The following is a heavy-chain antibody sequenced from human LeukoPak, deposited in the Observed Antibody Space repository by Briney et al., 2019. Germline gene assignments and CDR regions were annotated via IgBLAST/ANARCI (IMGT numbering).Heavy chain of an antibody. J-gene: IGHJ3*02. CDR3: ARVGDGYNYFAFDI. Sequence: ASVKVSCKASGYTFTGYYMHWVRQAPGQGFEWMGWINPNSGGTNYAQKFQGRVTMTRDTSISTAYMELSRLRSDDTAVYYCARVGDGYNYFAFDIWGQGTMVTVSS. V-gene: IGHV1-2*02. CDR2: INPNSGGT. D-gene: IGHD5-24*01. CDR1: GYTFTGYY.